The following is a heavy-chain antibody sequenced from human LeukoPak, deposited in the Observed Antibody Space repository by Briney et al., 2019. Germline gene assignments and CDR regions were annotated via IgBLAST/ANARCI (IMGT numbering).Heavy chain of an antibody. V-gene: IGHV3-66*02. CDR3: ARSYRYYMDV. CDR1: GFTVSSNY. CDR2: IYSGGST. Sequence: PGGSLRLSCAASGFTVSSNYMSWVRQAPGKGLEWVSVIYSGGSTYYADSVKGRFTISRDYSKNTLYHQMNSLRAEDTAVYYCARSYRYYMDVWGKGTTVTVSS. J-gene: IGHJ6*03.